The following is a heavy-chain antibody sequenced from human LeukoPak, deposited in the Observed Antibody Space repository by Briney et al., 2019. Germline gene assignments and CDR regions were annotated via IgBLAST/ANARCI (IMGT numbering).Heavy chain of an antibody. CDR3: ARARRYCSSTGCYTCCYYGMDV. D-gene: IGHD2-2*02. J-gene: IGHJ6*02. CDR2: INHSGST. V-gene: IGHV4-34*01. Sequence: SETLSLTCAVYGGSFSGYYWSWIRQPPGKGLEWIGEINHSGSTNYNPSLKSRVTISVDTSKNQFSLKLSSVTAADTAVYYCARARRYCSSTGCYTCCYYGMDVWGQGATVTVSS. CDR1: GGSFSGYY.